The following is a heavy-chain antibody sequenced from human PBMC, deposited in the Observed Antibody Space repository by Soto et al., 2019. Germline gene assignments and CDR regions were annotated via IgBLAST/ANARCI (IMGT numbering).Heavy chain of an antibody. V-gene: IGHV3-30-3*01. Sequence: LRVSCAAAGFTFSSSPMPRVRQAPDKGLEWGAVISYDGSNKYDADSVKGRFTISRDNSKNTLYLQMNSLRAEDTAVYYCAREGLELYYDFRSGSAFYGMDDWGQGTTVTVS. D-gene: IGHD3-3*01. CDR2: ISYDGSNK. J-gene: IGHJ6*02. CDR1: GFTFSSSP. CDR3: AREGLELYYDFRSGSAFYGMDD.